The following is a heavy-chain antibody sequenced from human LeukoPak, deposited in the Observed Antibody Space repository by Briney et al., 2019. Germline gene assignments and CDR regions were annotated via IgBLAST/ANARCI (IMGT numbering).Heavy chain of an antibody. V-gene: IGHV3-21*01. Sequence: KTGGSLRLSCAASGFTFTSYSMNGVRQAPGKGLEWVSSISSTTGYMYYADSVRGRFTISRDNSKNALYLQMNNLRAEDTAVYYCARASWFGELRNFDCWGQGTLVTVSS. J-gene: IGHJ4*02. CDR2: ISSTTGYM. D-gene: IGHD3-10*01. CDR1: GFTFTSYS. CDR3: ARASWFGELRNFDC.